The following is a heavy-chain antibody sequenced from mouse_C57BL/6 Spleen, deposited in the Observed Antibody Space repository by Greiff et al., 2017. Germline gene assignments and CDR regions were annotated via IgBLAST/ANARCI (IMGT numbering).Heavy chain of an antibody. V-gene: IGHV3-6*01. CDR1: GYSITSGYY. Sequence: EVKLMESGPGLVKPSQSLSLTCSVTGYSITSGYYWNWIRQFPGNKLEWMGYISYDGSNNYNPSLKNRISITRDTSKNQFCLKLNSVTTEDTATYYCARSNDYDDEYYFDYWGQGTTRTGSS. J-gene: IGHJ2*01. D-gene: IGHD2-4*01. CDR2: ISYDGSN. CDR3: ARSNDYDDEYYFDY.